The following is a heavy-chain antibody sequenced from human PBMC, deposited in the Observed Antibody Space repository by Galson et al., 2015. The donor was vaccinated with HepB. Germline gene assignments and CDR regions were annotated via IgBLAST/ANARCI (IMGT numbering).Heavy chain of an antibody. Sequence: CAISGDSVSSNTAAWNWIRQSPSRGLEWLGRTYYRSKWFDDYADSVKSRITIRPDTSKNQFSLEPNFVTPDDAGLYFCVRDRGSVVGGATLPDVFDFWGQGTMVTVSS. D-gene: IGHD3-10*01. CDR3: VRDRGSVVGGATLPDVFDF. CDR2: TYYRSKWFD. CDR1: GDSVSSNTAA. V-gene: IGHV6-1*01. J-gene: IGHJ3*01.